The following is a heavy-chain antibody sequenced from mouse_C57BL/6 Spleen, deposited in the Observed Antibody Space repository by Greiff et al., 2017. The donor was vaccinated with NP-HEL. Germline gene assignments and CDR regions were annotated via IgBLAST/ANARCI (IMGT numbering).Heavy chain of an antibody. CDR1: GYAFTNYL. CDR3: ATSAHLLLFFDY. Sequence: QVQLQQSGAELVRPGTSVKVSCKASGYAFTNYLIEWVKQRPGQGLEWIGVINPGSGGTNYNEKFKGKATLTADKSSSTAYMQLSSLTSEDSAVYFCATSAHLLLFFDYWGQGTTLTVSS. V-gene: IGHV1-54*01. D-gene: IGHD1-1*02. CDR2: INPGSGGT. J-gene: IGHJ2*01.